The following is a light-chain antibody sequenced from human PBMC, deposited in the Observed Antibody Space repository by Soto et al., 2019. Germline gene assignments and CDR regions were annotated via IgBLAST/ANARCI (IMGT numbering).Light chain of an antibody. J-gene: IGKJ1*01. V-gene: IGKV3-11*01. Sequence: EIVLTQSPATLSSFPGDRVTLSCRASQYINTRLAWYQHRPGQSPRLLIYQTSLRAAGIPARFSASGSGTDFTLTISDGQPEDFALYYCHQRQSWPRTVGQGTKVDI. CDR1: QYINTR. CDR3: HQRQSWPRT. CDR2: QTS.